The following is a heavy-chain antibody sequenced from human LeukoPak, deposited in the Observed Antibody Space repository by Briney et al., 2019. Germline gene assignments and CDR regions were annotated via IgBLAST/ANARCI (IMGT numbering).Heavy chain of an antibody. D-gene: IGHD3-9*01. Sequence: GASVKVSCKASGYTFTGYYMHWVRQAPGQGLEWMGWINPNSGGTNYAQKFQGRVTMTRDTSISTAYMELSRLRSDDTAVYYCARGNGPYDILTGYSEYYFDYWGQGTLVTVSS. J-gene: IGHJ4*02. V-gene: IGHV1-2*02. CDR2: INPNSGGT. CDR1: GYTFTGYY. CDR3: ARGNGPYDILTGYSEYYFDY.